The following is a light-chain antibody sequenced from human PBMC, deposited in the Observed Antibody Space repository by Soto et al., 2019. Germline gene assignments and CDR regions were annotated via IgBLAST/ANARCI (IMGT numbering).Light chain of an antibody. J-gene: IGKJ1*01. V-gene: IGKV4-1*01. Sequence: DIVMTQSPDSLAVSLGERATINCKSSQSVLYSSNNKNYLAWYQQKPGQPPKLLIYWASTRESGVPDRFSGSGSGTDFTLTISSLQAEDVAAYYCQQYYSTPLFGQGTKVEIK. CDR2: WAS. CDR3: QQYYSTPL. CDR1: QSVLYSSNNKNY.